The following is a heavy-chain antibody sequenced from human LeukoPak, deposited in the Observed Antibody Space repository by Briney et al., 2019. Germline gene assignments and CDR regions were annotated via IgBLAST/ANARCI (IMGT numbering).Heavy chain of an antibody. V-gene: IGHV4-39*01. CDR3: VAEEYGTGSYWSAF. J-gene: IGHJ4*02. D-gene: IGHD3-10*01. Sequence: KPSETLSLTCTVSSVSIGSDALYWGWIRQSPGKGLEWIGSVHYTRSYSGTTYYNPSLESRVTVSTDRSKTLCSLKLTSVTAADTAVYYCVAEEYGTGSYWSAFWGKGALVTVSS. CDR1: SVSIGSDALY. CDR2: VHYTRSYSGTT.